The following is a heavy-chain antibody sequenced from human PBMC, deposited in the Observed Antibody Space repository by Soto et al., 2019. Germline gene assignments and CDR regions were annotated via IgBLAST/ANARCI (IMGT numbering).Heavy chain of an antibody. V-gene: IGHV3-30-3*01. CDR3: ARAMGSSGYYGP. J-gene: IGHJ5*02. Sequence: GGSLRLSCAASGFTFSSYAMHWVRQAPGKGLEWVAVISYDGSNKYYADSVKGLFTISRDNSKNTLYLQMNSLRAEDTAVYYCARAMGSSGYYGPWGQGTLVTVSS. D-gene: IGHD3-22*01. CDR2: ISYDGSNK. CDR1: GFTFSSYA.